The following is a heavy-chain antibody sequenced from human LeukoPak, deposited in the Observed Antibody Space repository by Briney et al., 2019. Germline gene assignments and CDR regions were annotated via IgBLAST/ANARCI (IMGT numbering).Heavy chain of an antibody. CDR3: ARSITMIGVDKEPDAFDI. V-gene: IGHV4-34*01. CDR1: GGSFSGYY. J-gene: IGHJ3*02. D-gene: IGHD3-22*01. CDR2: INHSGST. Sequence: PSETLSLTCAVYGGSFSGYYWSWIRQPPGKGLEWIGEINHSGSTNYNPSLKSRVTISVDTSKNQFSLKLSSVTAADTAVYYCARSITMIGVDKEPDAFDIWGQGTMVTVSS.